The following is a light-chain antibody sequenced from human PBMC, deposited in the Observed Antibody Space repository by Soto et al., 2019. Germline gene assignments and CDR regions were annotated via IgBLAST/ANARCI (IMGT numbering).Light chain of an antibody. CDR3: QQYNSYST. Sequence: DIQMTQSPSPLSASVGDRVTITCRASQSISSWLAWYQQKPGKAPKLLIYAASSLESGVPSRFSGSGSATEFTLTISSLQPDDFATYYCQQYNSYSTFGQGTKVEIK. V-gene: IGKV1-5*01. CDR2: AAS. J-gene: IGKJ1*01. CDR1: QSISSW.